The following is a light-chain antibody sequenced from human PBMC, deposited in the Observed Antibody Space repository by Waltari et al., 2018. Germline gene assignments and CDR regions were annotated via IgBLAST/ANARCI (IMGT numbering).Light chain of an antibody. V-gene: IGKV2-28*01. CDR3: MQALQTPPWT. CDR2: LGS. CDR1: QSLLHSNGYNY. Sequence: EIVMTQSPLSLPVTPGEPASISCRSSQSLLHSNGYNYLDWYLQKPGQSPQLLNFLGSNRASGVPDRFSGSGSGTDFTLIISRVEAEDVGVYYCMQALQTPPWTFGQGTKVEIK. J-gene: IGKJ1*01.